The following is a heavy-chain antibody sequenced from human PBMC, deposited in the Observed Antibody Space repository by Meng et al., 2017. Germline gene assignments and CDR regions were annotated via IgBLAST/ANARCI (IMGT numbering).Heavy chain of an antibody. CDR1: GFTVSSNY. J-gene: IGHJ4*02. Sequence: VWTCGRFISPGGSLRLSCAACGFTVSSNYMGWVRKAPGKGLEWVSVIYSGGSTYYADSVKGRFTISRDNSKNTLYLQMNSLRAEDTAVYYCARDYVDHLGFDYWGQGTLVTVSS. CDR3: ARDYVDHLGFDY. CDR2: IYSGGST. D-gene: IGHD4-17*01. V-gene: IGHV3-53*02.